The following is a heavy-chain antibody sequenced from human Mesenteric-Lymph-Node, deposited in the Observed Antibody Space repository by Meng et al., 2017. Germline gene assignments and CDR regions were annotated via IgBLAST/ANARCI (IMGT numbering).Heavy chain of an antibody. V-gene: IGHV3-33*01. CDR1: GLIFSKAG. D-gene: IGHD3-10*01. J-gene: IGHJ5*01. Sequence: HLGESGGGVVQPGRSLRLPCAASGLIFSKAGMDWVRQAPGKGLEWFAFIWSDGSSKYYADSVKGRFTISRDNSKNTVSLQMDSLRVEDTAVYYCARDKGVTCLDTWGQGTLVTVAS. CDR3: ARDKGVTCLDT. CDR2: IWSDGSSK.